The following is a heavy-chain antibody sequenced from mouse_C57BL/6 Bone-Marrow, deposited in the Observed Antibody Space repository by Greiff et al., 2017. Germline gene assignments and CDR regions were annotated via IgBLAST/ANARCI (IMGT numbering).Heavy chain of an antibody. CDR3: ARGITTVVARGGYYAMDY. Sequence: VKLMESGAELAKPGASVKLSCKASGYTFTSYWMHWVKQRPGQGLEWIGYINPSSGYTKYNQKFKDKATLTADKSSSTAYMQLSSLTYEDSAVYYCARGITTVVARGGYYAMDYWGQGTSVTVSS. V-gene: IGHV1-7*01. CDR2: INPSSGYT. CDR1: GYTFTSYW. D-gene: IGHD1-1*01. J-gene: IGHJ4*01.